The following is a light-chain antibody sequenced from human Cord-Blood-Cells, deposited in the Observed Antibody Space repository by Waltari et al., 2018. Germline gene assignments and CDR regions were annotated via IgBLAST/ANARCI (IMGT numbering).Light chain of an antibody. V-gene: IGKV4-1*01. J-gene: IGKJ3*01. CDR3: QQYYSTIFT. Sequence: DIVMTQSPDSLAVSLGEKATLHFKSSQGVLYSSNNKNDLAWYQQKPGQPPKLLIYWASTLESGVPDRFSGSGSGTDFNLTNSSLQAEDVAVYYFQQYYSTIFTFGPGTKVDIK. CDR2: WAS. CDR1: QGVLYSSNNKND.